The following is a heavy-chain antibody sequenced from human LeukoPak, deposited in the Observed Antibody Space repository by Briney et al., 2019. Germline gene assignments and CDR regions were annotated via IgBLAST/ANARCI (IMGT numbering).Heavy chain of an antibody. CDR2: ISSDGSST. CDR1: GFTFSSYE. D-gene: IGHD1-26*01. Sequence: GGSLRLSCAASGFTFSSYEMNWVRQAPGKGLVWVSRISSDGSSTTYADSVKGRFTISRDNAKNTLYLQMNSLRAEDTAVYYCARGYSGSYRVDYWGQGTLVTVSS. J-gene: IGHJ4*02. CDR3: ARGYSGSYRVDY. V-gene: IGHV3-74*01.